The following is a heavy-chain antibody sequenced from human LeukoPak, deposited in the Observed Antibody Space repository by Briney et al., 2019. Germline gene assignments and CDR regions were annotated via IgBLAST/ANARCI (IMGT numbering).Heavy chain of an antibody. J-gene: IGHJ4*02. Sequence: PGGSLRLSCAASGFTFSSYWMHGVRQAPGKGLVWGSRINTDGSSTNYADSVKGRFPISRDNAKNTLYLQMSSLRAEDTAVYYCAKGGLEGWNYFDYWGQGALVTVSS. CDR3: AKGGLEGWNYFDY. D-gene: IGHD6-19*01. CDR1: GFTFSSYW. V-gene: IGHV3-74*01. CDR2: INTDGSST.